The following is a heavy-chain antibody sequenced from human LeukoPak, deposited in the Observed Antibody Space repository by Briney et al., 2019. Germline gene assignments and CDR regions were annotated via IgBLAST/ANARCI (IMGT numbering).Heavy chain of an antibody. CDR1: GFTVSSNY. V-gene: IGHV3-23*01. J-gene: IGHJ4*02. CDR3: AKEIMITFGGFIDYFDY. CDR2: ISGSGGST. D-gene: IGHD3-16*01. Sequence: GGSLRLSCAASGFTVSSNYMSWVRQAPGKGLEWVSAISGSGGSTYYADSVKGRFTISRDNSKNTLYLQMNSLRAEDTAVYYCAKEIMITFGGFIDYFDYWGQRTLVTVSS.